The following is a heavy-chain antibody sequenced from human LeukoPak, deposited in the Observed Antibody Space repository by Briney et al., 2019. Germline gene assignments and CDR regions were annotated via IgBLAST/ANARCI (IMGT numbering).Heavy chain of an antibody. CDR3: ARASYESSLRIDDY. Sequence: GASVRVSCKASGYTSNDYYMHWVRQAPGQGLEWMGWINPYSGDTNYAREFQGRVTMTRDTSTNTVYMELSRLRSDDTAVYYCARASYESSLRIDDYWGQGTLVTVSS. V-gene: IGHV1-2*02. CDR2: INPYSGDT. D-gene: IGHD3-22*01. CDR1: GYTSNDYY. J-gene: IGHJ4*02.